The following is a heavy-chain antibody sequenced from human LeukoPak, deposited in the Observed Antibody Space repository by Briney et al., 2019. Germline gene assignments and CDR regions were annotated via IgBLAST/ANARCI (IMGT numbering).Heavy chain of an antibody. CDR2: ISGSGGST. CDR3: AKDRGYGDYTRVDDAFDI. D-gene: IGHD4-17*01. J-gene: IGHJ3*02. CDR1: GFTFSNYA. V-gene: IGHV3-23*01. Sequence: GGSLRLSCAASGFTFSNYAMGWVRQAPGKGLEWVSAISGSGGSTYYADSVKGRFTISRDTSRNTLYLQMNSLRAEDTAVYYCAKDRGYGDYTRVDDAFDIWGQGTMVTVSS.